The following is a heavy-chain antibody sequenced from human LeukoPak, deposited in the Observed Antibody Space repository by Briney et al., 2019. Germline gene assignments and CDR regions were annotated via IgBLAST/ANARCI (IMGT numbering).Heavy chain of an antibody. CDR2: IRSKANSYAT. CDR3: TRLRVDYGSGSYYNEANYYYYGMDV. CDR1: GFTFSGSA. V-gene: IGHV3-73*01. Sequence: GGSLRLSCAASGFTFSGSAMHWVRQASGKGLEWVGRIRSKANSYATAYAASVKGRFTISRDASKNTAYLQMNSLKTEDTAVYYCTRLRVDYGSGSYYNEANYYYYGMDVWGQGTTVTVSS. J-gene: IGHJ6*02. D-gene: IGHD3-10*01.